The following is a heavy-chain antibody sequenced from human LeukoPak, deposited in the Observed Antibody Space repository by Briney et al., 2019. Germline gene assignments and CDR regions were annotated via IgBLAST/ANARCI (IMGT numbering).Heavy chain of an antibody. CDR2: IIPIFGTA. V-gene: IGHV1-69*13. Sequence: PEASVKVSCKASGGTFSSYAISWVRQAPGQGLEWMGGIIPIFGTANYAQKFQGRVTITADESTSTAYMELSSLRSEGTAVYYCARGVGSGWYVGYFDYWGQGTLVTVSS. CDR3: ARGVGSGWYVGYFDY. J-gene: IGHJ4*02. CDR1: GGTFSSYA. D-gene: IGHD6-19*01.